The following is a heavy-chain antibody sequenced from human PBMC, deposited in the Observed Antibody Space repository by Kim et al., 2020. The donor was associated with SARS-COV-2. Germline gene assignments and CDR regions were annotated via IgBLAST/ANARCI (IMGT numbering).Heavy chain of an antibody. Sequence: GGSLRLSCAASGFTFSSYEMNWVRQAPGKGLEWVSYISSSGSTIYYADSVKGRFTISRDNAKNSLYLQMNSLRAEDTAVYYCARSGTYYYDSSGYHDAFDIWGQGTMVTVSS. CDR1: GFTFSSYE. CDR2: ISSSGSTI. V-gene: IGHV3-48*03. D-gene: IGHD3-22*01. CDR3: ARSGTYYYDSSGYHDAFDI. J-gene: IGHJ3*02.